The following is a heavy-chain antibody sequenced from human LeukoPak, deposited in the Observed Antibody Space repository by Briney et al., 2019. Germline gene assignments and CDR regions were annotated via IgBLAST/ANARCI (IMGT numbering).Heavy chain of an antibody. CDR3: ARDRRGRYCSSISCYLGCFDP. D-gene: IGHD2-2*01. J-gene: IGHJ5*02. V-gene: IGHV1-69*13. Sequence: SVKVSCKASGYTFTSYYMHWVRQAPGQGLEWMGGIIPLFGTANYAQKFQGRVKITADESTSTAYMELSSLRSDDTAVYYCARDRRGRYCSSISCYLGCFDPWGQGTLVTVSS. CDR2: IIPLFGTA. CDR1: GYTFTSYY.